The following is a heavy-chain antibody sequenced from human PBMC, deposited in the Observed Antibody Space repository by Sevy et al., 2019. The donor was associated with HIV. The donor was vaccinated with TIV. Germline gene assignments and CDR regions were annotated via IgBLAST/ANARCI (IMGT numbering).Heavy chain of an antibody. CDR3: ATILPAGVPAEYFQH. D-gene: IGHD2-2*01. J-gene: IGHJ1*01. CDR2: INQGGSKE. CDR1: GLTFSSYW. Sequence: GGSLRLSCAASGLTFSSYWMTWVRQAPGKGLEWVAKINQGGSKEYYVDSVKGRFTISRDNAMNSLYLQINSLRAEDTAVYYCATILPAGVPAEYFQHWGQGTLVTVSS. V-gene: IGHV3-7*01.